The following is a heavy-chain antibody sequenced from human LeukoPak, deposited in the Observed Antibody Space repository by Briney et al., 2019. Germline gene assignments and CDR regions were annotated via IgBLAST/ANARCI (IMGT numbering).Heavy chain of an antibody. J-gene: IGHJ4*02. V-gene: IGHV3-23*01. CDR2: ISDSGGRT. D-gene: IGHD3-22*01. Sequence: PGGSPRLSCAVSGITLSNYGMSWVRQAPGKGLEWVAGISDSGGRTNYADSVKGRFTISRDNPKNTLHLQMNSLRAEDTAVYFCAKRGVVIRVILVGFHKEAYYFDSWGQGALVTVSS. CDR1: GITLSNYG. CDR3: AKRGVVIRVILVGFHKEAYYFDS.